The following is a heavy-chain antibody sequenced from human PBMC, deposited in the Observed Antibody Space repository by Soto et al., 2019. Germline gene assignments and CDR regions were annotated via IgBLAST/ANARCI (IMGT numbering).Heavy chain of an antibody. CDR1: GFTFSSYA. J-gene: IGHJ6*03. Sequence: GSLRLSCAASGFTFSSYAMSWVRQAPGKGLEWVSAISGSGGSTYYADSVKGRFTISRDNSKNTLYLQMNSLRAEDTAVYYCAKSRSNYFDYYYMDVWGKGTTVTVSS. CDR3: AKSRSNYFDYYYMDV. V-gene: IGHV3-23*01. CDR2: ISGSGGST. D-gene: IGHD4-4*01.